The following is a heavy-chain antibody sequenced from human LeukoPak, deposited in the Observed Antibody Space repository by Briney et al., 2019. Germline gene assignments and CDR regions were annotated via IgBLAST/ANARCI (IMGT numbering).Heavy chain of an antibody. CDR2: INHSGST. CDR3: ARGTRPITMVRNMIWVSGEYCQH. V-gene: IGHV4-34*01. Sequence: PSETLSLTCAVYGGSFSGYYWSWIRQPPGKGLEWIGEINHSGSTNYNPSLKSRVTISVDTSENQFSLKLRSVTAADTDVYYCARGTRPITMVRNMIWVSGEYCQHWGQGTLVTVSS. CDR1: GGSFSGYY. J-gene: IGHJ1*01. D-gene: IGHD3-10*01.